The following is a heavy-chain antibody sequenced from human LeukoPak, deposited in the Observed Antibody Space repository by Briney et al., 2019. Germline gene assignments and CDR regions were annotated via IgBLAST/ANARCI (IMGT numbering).Heavy chain of an antibody. CDR1: GDSVSSNSAA. V-gene: IGHV6-1*01. CDR2: TYYRSKWYN. Sequence: SQTLSLTCAISGDSVSSNSAAWNWIRQSPSRGLEWLGRTYYRSKWYNDYAVSVKSRITINPDTSKNQFSLQLNSVTPEDTAVYYCARDQGIAAAGYYYYYGMDVWGQGTTVTVSS. D-gene: IGHD6-13*01. CDR3: ARDQGIAAAGYYYYYGMDV. J-gene: IGHJ6*02.